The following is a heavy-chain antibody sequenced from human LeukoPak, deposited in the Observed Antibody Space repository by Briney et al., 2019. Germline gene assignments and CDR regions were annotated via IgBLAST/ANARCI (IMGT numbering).Heavy chain of an antibody. V-gene: IGHV4-59*01. J-gene: IGHJ4*02. CDR1: GGPISNYY. CDR2: IYYSGST. D-gene: IGHD1-14*01. CDR3: ARSPRGGTKTYFDY. Sequence: SETLSLTCTVSGGPISNYYWSWIRQPPGKGLEWIGYIYYSGSTNYNPSLKSRVTISVDTSKIQFSLRLSSVTAADTAVYYCARSPRGGTKTYFDYWGQGTLVTVSP.